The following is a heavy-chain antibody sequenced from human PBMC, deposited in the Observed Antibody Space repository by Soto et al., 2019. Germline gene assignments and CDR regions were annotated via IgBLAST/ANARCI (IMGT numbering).Heavy chain of an antibody. Sequence: QVQLVQSGAEMRKPGSSVKVSCKASGGTFSSDAVSWVRQAPGQGLEWVGGLVPILGTTHYAQKFRGRVTITAAESTKTAYMELSRLTSDDTAVFYCASASGYVSGWSHDSWGQGTRVTVAS. J-gene: IGHJ4*02. CDR1: GGTFSSDA. CDR3: ASASGYVSGWSHDS. V-gene: IGHV1-69*01. CDR2: LVPILGTT. D-gene: IGHD6-19*01.